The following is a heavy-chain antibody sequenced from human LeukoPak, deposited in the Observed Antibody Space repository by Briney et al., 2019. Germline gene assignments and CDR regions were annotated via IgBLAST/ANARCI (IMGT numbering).Heavy chain of an antibody. CDR3: ARGVRITFGGVPQSLDY. CDR1: GYTFTGYY. Sequence: ASVKVSCKASGYTFTGYYMHWVRQASGQGLEWMGWINPNSGGTNYAQKFQGRVTMTRDTSIRTAYMELSRLRSDDTAVYYCARGVRITFGGVPQSLDYWGQGTLVTVSS. J-gene: IGHJ4*02. D-gene: IGHD3-16*01. V-gene: IGHV1-2*02. CDR2: INPNSGGT.